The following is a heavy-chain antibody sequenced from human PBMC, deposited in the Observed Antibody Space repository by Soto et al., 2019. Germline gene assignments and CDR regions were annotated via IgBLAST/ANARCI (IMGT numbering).Heavy chain of an antibody. J-gene: IGHJ4*02. V-gene: IGHV1-69*13. Sequence: ASVKVSCKASGGTFSSYAISWVRQAPGQGLEWMGGIIPIFGTANYAQKFQGRVTITADESTSTAYMELSSLRSEDTAVYYCARSDRAPGYFDYWGQGTLVTVSS. CDR2: IIPIFGTA. CDR1: GGTFSSYA. CDR3: ARSDRAPGYFDY.